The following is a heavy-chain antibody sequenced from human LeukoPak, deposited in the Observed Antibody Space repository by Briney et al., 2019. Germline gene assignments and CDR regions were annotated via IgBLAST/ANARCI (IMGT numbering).Heavy chain of an antibody. CDR2: ISAYNGNT. CDR1: GYTFTSYG. D-gene: IGHD3-22*01. J-gene: IGHJ4*02. V-gene: IGHV1-18*01. Sequence: ASVKVSCKASGYTFTSYGISWVRQAPGQGLEWMGWISAYNGNTNYAQKLQGRVTMTTDTSTSTAYMELRGLRSDDTAVYYCASAPQDYYDSSGYYYFDYWGQGTLVTVSS. CDR3: ASAPQDYYDSSGYYYFDY.